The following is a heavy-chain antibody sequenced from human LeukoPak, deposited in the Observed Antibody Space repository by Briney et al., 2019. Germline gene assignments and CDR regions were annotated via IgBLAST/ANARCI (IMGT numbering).Heavy chain of an antibody. CDR1: GGSFSGFY. V-gene: IGHV4-34*01. CDR3: ARGASDIVATITRLDY. Sequence: SETLSLTCAVYGGSFSGFYWSWIRQPPGKGLEWIGEINHSGSTNYNPSLRSRVTISVDTSKNQFSLKLSSVTAADTAVYCCARGASDIVATITRLDYWGQGTLVTVSS. CDR2: INHSGST. J-gene: IGHJ4*02. D-gene: IGHD5-12*01.